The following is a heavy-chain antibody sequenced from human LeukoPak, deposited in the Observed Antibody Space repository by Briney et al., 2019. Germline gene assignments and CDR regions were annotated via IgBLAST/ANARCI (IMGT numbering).Heavy chain of an antibody. D-gene: IGHD2-15*01. CDR3: AKSGGSSKSYYFDY. CDR2: ISGSGGST. Sequence: PGGSLRLSCAASGFTFSSYAMSWVRQAPGEGLEWVSAISGSGGSTYYADSVKGRFTISRDNSKNTLYLQMNSLRAEDTAVYYCAKSGGSSKSYYFDYWGQGTLVTVSS. CDR1: GFTFSSYA. V-gene: IGHV3-23*01. J-gene: IGHJ4*02.